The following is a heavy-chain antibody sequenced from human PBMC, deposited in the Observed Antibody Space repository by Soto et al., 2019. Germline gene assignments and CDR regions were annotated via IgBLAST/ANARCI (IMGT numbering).Heavy chain of an antibody. CDR2: ISPYSGSR. V-gene: IGHV1-18*04. CDR1: GYDFERFP. Sequence: QVQLVQSGGEVKRPGASVKVSCKASGYDFERFPISWVRQARGQGLEWMGLISPYSGSRYYAEKFQGRVTMTTDTSTSTAYMEFRSLTSDDTAVYFCAREQYEFGDLYYVDYWGQGTLVTVSS. J-gene: IGHJ4*02. CDR3: AREQYEFGDLYYVDY. D-gene: IGHD4-17*01.